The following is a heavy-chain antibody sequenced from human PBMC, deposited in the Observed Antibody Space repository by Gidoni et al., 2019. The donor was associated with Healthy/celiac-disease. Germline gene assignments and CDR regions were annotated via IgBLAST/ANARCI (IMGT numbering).Heavy chain of an antibody. Sequence: QITLKESGPTLVTPTQTLSLTCTFSGFSLSTTGVGVCWIRQPPGKALEWLALIYWNDDKRYSPSLKSRLTITKDTSKNQVVLTMTNMDPVDTATYYCAHRRWGYGSGSYYIDYFDYWGQGTLVTVSS. CDR1: GFSLSTTGVG. D-gene: IGHD3-10*01. CDR3: AHRRWGYGSGSYYIDYFDY. CDR2: IYWNDDK. V-gene: IGHV2-5*01. J-gene: IGHJ4*02.